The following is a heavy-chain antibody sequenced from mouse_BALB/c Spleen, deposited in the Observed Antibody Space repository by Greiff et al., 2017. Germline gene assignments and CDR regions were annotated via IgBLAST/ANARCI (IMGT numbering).Heavy chain of an antibody. CDR1: GFNIKDSY. V-gene: IGHV14-3*02. J-gene: IGHJ3*01. Sequence: EVQLQQSGAELVKPGASVKLSCTASGFNIKDSYMHWVKQRPEQGLEWIGRIDPANGNTKYDPKFQGQATITADTSSNTAYLQLSSLTSEDTAVYYCARAGYYYGSDGFAYWGQGTLVTVSA. CDR2: IDPANGNT. D-gene: IGHD1-1*01. CDR3: ARAGYYYGSDGFAY.